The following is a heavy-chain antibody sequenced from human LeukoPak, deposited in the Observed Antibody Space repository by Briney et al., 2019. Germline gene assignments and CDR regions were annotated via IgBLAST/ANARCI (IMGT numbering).Heavy chain of an antibody. D-gene: IGHD2-2*01. CDR2: IIPILGVA. CDR3: ARTTRCYSYSSTSCTFDY. J-gene: IGHJ4*02. Sequence: SVKVSCKASGGTSRSYAISWVRQAPGQGLEWMGRIIPILGVANFAQKFQGRVTITADESTSTAYMELSSLRSEDTAVYYCARTTRCYSYSSTSCTFDYWGQGTLVTVSS. CDR1: GGTSRSYA. V-gene: IGHV1-69*04.